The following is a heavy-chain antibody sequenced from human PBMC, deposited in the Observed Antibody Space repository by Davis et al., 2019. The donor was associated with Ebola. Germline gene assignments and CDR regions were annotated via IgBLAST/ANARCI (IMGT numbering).Heavy chain of an antibody. CDR2: LHYSGIM. D-gene: IGHD2-15*01. Sequence: PSETLSLTCTLSGGSIYSGNRYWGWIRQPPEKGLEWIGSLHYSGIMHYNPSLKGRATFSVDTSKNQISLTLKSVTAADTAIYYCAREEANGNPAGDWGQGTLVTVSS. CDR1: GGSIYSGNRY. J-gene: IGHJ4*02. CDR3: AREEANGNPAGD. V-gene: IGHV4-39*07.